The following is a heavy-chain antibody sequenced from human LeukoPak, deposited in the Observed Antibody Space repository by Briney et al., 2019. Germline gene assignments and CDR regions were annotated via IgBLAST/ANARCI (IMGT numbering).Heavy chain of an antibody. CDR1: GYTFTTYG. CDR3: ARTGGDCSGTSCYRNWFDP. Sequence: ASVKVSCKASGYTFTTYGISWVRQAPGQGLEWMGWISGYNGNTKYAQKVQGRVTMTTDTSTSTAYMELRSLRSDDTAVYYCARTGGDCSGTSCYRNWFDPWGQGTLVTVS. CDR2: ISGYNGNT. V-gene: IGHV1-18*04. J-gene: IGHJ5*02. D-gene: IGHD2-2*01.